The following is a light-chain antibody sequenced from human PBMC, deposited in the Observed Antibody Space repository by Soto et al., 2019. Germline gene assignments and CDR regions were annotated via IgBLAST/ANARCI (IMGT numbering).Light chain of an antibody. J-gene: IGLJ1*01. CDR2: EGS. CDR1: SSDVGSYEF. V-gene: IGLV2-23*03. CDR3: CSDAGGSNV. Sequence: QSVLTQPASVSESPGQSITISCTGTSSDVGSYEFVSWYQQYPGKAPKLMIYEGSKRPSGVSDRFSGSKSGNTASLTISGLQAEDEADYFCCSDAGGSNVFGVGTKVTVL.